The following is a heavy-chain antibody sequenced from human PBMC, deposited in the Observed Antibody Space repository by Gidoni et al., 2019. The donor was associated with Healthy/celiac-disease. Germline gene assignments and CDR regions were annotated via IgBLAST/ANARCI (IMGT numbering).Heavy chain of an antibody. CDR2: IYYSGST. D-gene: IGHD6-6*01. Sequence: QVQLQESGPGLVKPSETLSLTCTVSGGSISSYYWSWIRQPPGKGLEWIGYIYYSGSTNYNPSLKSRVTISVDTSKNQFSLKLSSVTAADTAVYYCAREIAARFWFDPWGQGTLVTVSS. CDR3: AREIAARFWFDP. V-gene: IGHV4-59*01. CDR1: GGSISSYY. J-gene: IGHJ5*02.